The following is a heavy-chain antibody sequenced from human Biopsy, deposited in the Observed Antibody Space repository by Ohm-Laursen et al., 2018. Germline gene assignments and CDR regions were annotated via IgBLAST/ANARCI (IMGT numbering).Heavy chain of an antibody. Sequence: TLSLTCPVSGGSLSSYYWSWIRQPAGKGLEWIGRIYSSGSTNYNPSLKSRVTLSMDTSKRQFSLKLSFVTAADTAVYYCARWTPEYDSSRYYLDAFDIWGRGTTVSVSS. CDR3: ARWTPEYDSSRYYLDAFDI. J-gene: IGHJ3*02. CDR1: GGSLSSYY. D-gene: IGHD3-22*01. V-gene: IGHV4-4*07. CDR2: IYSSGST.